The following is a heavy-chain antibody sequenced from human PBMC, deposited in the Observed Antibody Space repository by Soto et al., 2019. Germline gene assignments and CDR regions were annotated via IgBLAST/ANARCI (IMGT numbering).Heavy chain of an antibody. CDR3: ARRAPVTPFDY. J-gene: IGHJ4*02. V-gene: IGHV3-49*03. Sequence: GGSLRLSCTGSGFRFGDYAMSWFRQAPGKGPEWVGVIRSSSYGATAEYAASVKGRFTISRDDTDRVVYLQMNGLKTEDTGVYYCARRAPVTPFDYWGPGTLVTVSS. CDR2: IRSSSYGATA. CDR1: GFRFGDYA. D-gene: IGHD4-17*01.